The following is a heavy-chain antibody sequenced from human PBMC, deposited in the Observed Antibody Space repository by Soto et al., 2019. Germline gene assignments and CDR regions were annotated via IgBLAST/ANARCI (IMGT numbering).Heavy chain of an antibody. V-gene: IGHV3-49*04. Sequence: LRLSCTASGFTFVDYTMSWVRQAPGKGLEWVGFIATKAYGGTLEYAASVKGRFTISRDDSNSIAYLQMNSLKTEDTAVYYCTRVSGYSYGYSYGMDVWGQGTRVTVSS. J-gene: IGHJ6*02. CDR1: GFTFVDYT. CDR3: TRVSGYSYGYSYGMDV. D-gene: IGHD5-18*01. CDR2: IATKAYGGTL.